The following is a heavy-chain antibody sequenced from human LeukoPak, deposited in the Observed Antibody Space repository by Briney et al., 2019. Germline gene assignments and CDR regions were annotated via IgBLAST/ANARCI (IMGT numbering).Heavy chain of an antibody. J-gene: IGHJ4*02. D-gene: IGHD3-22*01. CDR2: ISTSGST. CDR3: ASPRSGYRYTFDY. Sequence: SETLSLTCAVSAASISDYYWSWIRQAPGKGLEWIGYISTSGSTNYNPSLKSRVSISLDTSKNRFSLNLNFVTAADTAVYYCASPRSGYRYTFDYWGQGALVTVSS. CDR1: AASISDYY. V-gene: IGHV4-4*09.